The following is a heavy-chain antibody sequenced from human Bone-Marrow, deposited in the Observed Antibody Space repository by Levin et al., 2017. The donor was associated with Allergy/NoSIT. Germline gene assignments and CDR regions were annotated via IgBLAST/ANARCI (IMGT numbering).Heavy chain of an antibody. CDR3: ARDRDHGVGYFDWLFFYYYYMDV. J-gene: IGHJ6*03. Sequence: LSLTCAASGFTFSSYSMNWVRQAPGKGLEWVSSISSSSSYIYYADSVKGRFTISRDNAKNSLYLQMNSLRAEDTAVYYCARDRDHGVGYFDWLFFYYYYMDVWGKGTTVTVSS. D-gene: IGHD3-9*01. V-gene: IGHV3-21*01. CDR2: ISSSSSYI. CDR1: GFTFSSYS.